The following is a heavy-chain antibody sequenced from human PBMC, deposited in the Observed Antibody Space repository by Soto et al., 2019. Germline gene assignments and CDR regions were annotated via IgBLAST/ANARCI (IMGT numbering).Heavy chain of an antibody. CDR3: ARSHYYDSSGHPFDP. D-gene: IGHD3-22*01. Sequence: GESLKISCKGSGYSFTSYWISWVRQMPGKGLEWMGRIDPSDSYTNYSPSFQGHVTISADKSISTAYLQWSSLKASDTAMYYCARSHYYDSSGHPFDPCGQGTLVTVSP. CDR1: GYSFTSYW. V-gene: IGHV5-10-1*01. J-gene: IGHJ5*02. CDR2: IDPSDSYT.